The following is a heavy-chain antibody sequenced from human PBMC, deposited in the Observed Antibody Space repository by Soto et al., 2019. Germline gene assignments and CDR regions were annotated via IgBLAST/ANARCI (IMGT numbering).Heavy chain of an antibody. Sequence: PGGSLRISCAASGFDVSNNYVTWVRQAPGQGLQWLSMIYSGGRTSSADSVRGRFTISRDTSKNTVFLQMNSLRADDTAIYYCARSPSYRGSPMGYFVIWGQGTTVTV. CDR1: GFDVSNNY. V-gene: IGHV3-53*01. CDR3: ARSPSYRGSPMGYFVI. CDR2: IYSGGRT. D-gene: IGHD5-12*01. J-gene: IGHJ3*02.